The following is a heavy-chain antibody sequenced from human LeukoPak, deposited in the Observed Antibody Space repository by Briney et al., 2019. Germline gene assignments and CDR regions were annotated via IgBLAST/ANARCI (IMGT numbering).Heavy chain of an antibody. CDR1: GGSISNYY. J-gene: IGHJ4*02. CDR3: ARWDIVVVPAAIDY. D-gene: IGHD2-2*01. V-gene: IGHV4-59*12. Sequence: SETLSLTCTVSGGSISNYYWSWIRQPPGKGLEWIGYVFYSGSTNYNPSLKSRVTISVDTSKNQFSLKLSSVTAADTAVYYCARWDIVVVPAAIDYWGQGTLVTVSS. CDR2: VFYSGST.